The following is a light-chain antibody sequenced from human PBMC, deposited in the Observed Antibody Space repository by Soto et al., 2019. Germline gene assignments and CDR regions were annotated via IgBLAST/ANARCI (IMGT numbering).Light chain of an antibody. CDR1: QSVSSNY. CDR3: QQYSKWPIT. J-gene: IGKJ5*01. Sequence: IVLTQSPDTLSLSPGERATLSCRASQSVSSNYLAWYQQKLGQTPRLLIYDASNRATGIPARFSGSGSGTDFTLTISRLEPEDFAVYFCQQYSKWPITFGQGTRLEIK. CDR2: DAS. V-gene: IGKV3D-20*02.